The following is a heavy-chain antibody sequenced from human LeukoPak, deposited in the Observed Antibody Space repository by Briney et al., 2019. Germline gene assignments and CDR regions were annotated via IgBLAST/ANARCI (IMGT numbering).Heavy chain of an antibody. CDR2: IIPIFGTA. CDR1: GGTFSSYA. Sequence: ASVKVSCKASGGTFSSYAISWVRQAPGQGLEWMGGIIPIFGTANYAQKFQGRVTITADKSTNTAYMELSSLRSEDTAVYYCARDLAYSSSWYFWFDPWGQGTLVTVSS. V-gene: IGHV1-69*06. J-gene: IGHJ5*02. D-gene: IGHD6-13*01. CDR3: ARDLAYSSSWYFWFDP.